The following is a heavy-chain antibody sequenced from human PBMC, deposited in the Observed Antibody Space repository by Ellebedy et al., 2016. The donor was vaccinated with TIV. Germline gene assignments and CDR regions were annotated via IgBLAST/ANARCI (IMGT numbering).Heavy chain of an antibody. J-gene: IGHJ3*01. V-gene: IGHV3-48*04. Sequence: GESLKISCAASAFTFSSNSMDWFRQAPGKGLEWVSYISSSSGTIYYADSVKGRFTISRDNAKNSLYLQMNSLRVEETAVYYCASDPIIPGTFDLWGQGTMVTVSS. CDR1: AFTFSSNS. CDR2: ISSSSGTI. D-gene: IGHD3-10*01. CDR3: ASDPIIPGTFDL.